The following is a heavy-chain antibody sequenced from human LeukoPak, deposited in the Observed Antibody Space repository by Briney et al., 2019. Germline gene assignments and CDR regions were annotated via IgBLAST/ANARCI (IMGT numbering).Heavy chain of an antibody. CDR3: ARLRRPLGYGMDV. D-gene: IGHD1-1*01. Sequence: GESLKISCKGSGYNFPYYYIAWVRQMPGKGLEWMGIIYPGGSDPKYSPSFQGQVTISVDKSISTAYLQWSSLRASDTAMYYCARLRRPLGYGMDVWGQGTTVTVSS. V-gene: IGHV5-51*01. CDR1: GYNFPYYY. J-gene: IGHJ6*02. CDR2: IYPGGSDP.